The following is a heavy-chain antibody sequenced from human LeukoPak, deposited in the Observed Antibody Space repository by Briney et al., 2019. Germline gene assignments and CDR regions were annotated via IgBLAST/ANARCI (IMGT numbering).Heavy chain of an antibody. V-gene: IGHV3-48*02. CDR1: GFTFSSYS. D-gene: IGHD3-3*01. CDR2: ISSSSSTI. J-gene: IGHJ6*02. CDR3: ARDLGIFGVVMMYDGMDV. Sequence: GGSLRLSCAASGFTFSSYSMNWVRQAPEQGLEWVSYISSSSSTIYYADSVKGRFTISRDNAKNSLYLQMNSLRDEDTAVYYCARDLGIFGVVMMYDGMDVWGQGTTVTVSS.